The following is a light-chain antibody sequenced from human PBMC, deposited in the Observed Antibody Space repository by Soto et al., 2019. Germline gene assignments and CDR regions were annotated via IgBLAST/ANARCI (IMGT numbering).Light chain of an antibody. Sequence: QSALTQPASVSGSPGQSITISCTGTSSDVGSYNLVSWYQQHPGKAPKLMIYEGSKRPSGVSNRFSGSKSGNTASLTISGLQAEDEADYYCCSYAGSSTWVFGGGTNLTV. V-gene: IGLV2-23*01. J-gene: IGLJ3*02. CDR2: EGS. CDR1: SSDVGSYNL. CDR3: CSYAGSSTWV.